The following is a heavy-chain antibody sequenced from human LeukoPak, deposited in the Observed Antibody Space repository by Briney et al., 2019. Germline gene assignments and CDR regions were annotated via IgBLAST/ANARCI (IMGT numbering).Heavy chain of an antibody. CDR1: GFAFSNYG. J-gene: IGHJ5*02. CDR3: AKDPYRVVFATGNYLDP. CDR2: ISSDETNI. D-gene: IGHD2-15*01. Sequence: GGSLRLSCATSGFAFSNYGMHWVRQAPGKGLEWVAVISSDETNIRYGDSVRGRFTVSRDNAKNTVYLQMNSLGADDTAVYYCAKDPYRVVFATGNYLDPWGQGTLVTVSS. V-gene: IGHV3-30*18.